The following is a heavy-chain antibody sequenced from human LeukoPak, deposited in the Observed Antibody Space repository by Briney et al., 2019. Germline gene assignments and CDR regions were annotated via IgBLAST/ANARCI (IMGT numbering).Heavy chain of an antibody. D-gene: IGHD1-26*01. J-gene: IGHJ6*02. CDR3: IRGAASGSYYGFDV. CDR2: IRSKANNYAT. V-gene: IGHV3-73*01. CDR1: GFTFSGST. Sequence: GGSLRLSCAASGFTFSGSTVHWVRQASGKGLEWVGRIRSKANNYATAYATSVKGRFTLSRDDSKNTAYLQMNSLKTEDTAVYYCIRGAASGSYYGFDVWGQGATVTVSS.